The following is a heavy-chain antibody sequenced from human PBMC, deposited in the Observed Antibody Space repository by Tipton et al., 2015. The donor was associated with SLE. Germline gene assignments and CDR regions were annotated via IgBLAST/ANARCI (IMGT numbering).Heavy chain of an antibody. CDR2: IYYSGST. CDR3: ARERGWDYDSGGYPDY. CDR1: GGSISSSSYY. Sequence: LRLSCSVSGGSISSSSYYWGWIRQPPGKGLEWIGSIYYSGSTYYNPSLKSRVTISVDTSKNQFSLKLSSVTAADTAVYYCARERGWDYDSGGYPDYWGQGTLVTVS. J-gene: IGHJ4*02. V-gene: IGHV4-39*07. D-gene: IGHD3-22*01.